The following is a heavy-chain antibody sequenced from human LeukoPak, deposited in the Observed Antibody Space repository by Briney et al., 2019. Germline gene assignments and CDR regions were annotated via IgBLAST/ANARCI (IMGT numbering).Heavy chain of an antibody. V-gene: IGHV3-21*01. CDR1: GFTFSSYS. Sequence: GGSLRLSCVASGFTFSSYSMNWVRQAPGKGLEWVSSSRSSNRHTHYADSVKGRFTISRDNAKNSLYLQMNSLRVEDTAVYYCARGDEMAVADYWGQGTLVTVSS. CDR2: SRSSNRHT. J-gene: IGHJ4*02. D-gene: IGHD6-19*01. CDR3: ARGDEMAVADY.